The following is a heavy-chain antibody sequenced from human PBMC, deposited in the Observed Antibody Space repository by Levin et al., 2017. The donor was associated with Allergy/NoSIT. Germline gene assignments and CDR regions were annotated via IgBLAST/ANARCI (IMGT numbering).Heavy chain of an antibody. V-gene: IGHV4-59*01. D-gene: IGHD6-13*01. CDR3: ARVRSQQLWIDR. J-gene: IGHJ4*02. CDR2: IYYSGST. CDR1: GGSISSYY. Sequence: PSETLSLTCTVSGGSISSYYWSWIRQPPGKGLEWIGYIYYSGSTNYNPSLKSRVTISVDTSKNQFSLKLSSVTAADTAVYYCARVRSQQLWIDRWGQGTLVTVSS.